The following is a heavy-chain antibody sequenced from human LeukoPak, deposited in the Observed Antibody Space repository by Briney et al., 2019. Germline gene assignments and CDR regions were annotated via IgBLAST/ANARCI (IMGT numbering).Heavy chain of an antibody. CDR1: GYSFTSYW. CDR3: ARRTTYYYDSSGYYYFDY. CDR2: IYPGDSDT. Sequence: GESLKISCKGSGYSFTSYWIGWVRQMPGKGLEWMGIIYPGDSDTRYSPSFQGQVTISADKSFSTAYLQWSSLKASDTAMYYCARRTTYYYDSSGYYYFDYWGQGTLVTVSS. V-gene: IGHV5-51*01. J-gene: IGHJ4*02. D-gene: IGHD3-22*01.